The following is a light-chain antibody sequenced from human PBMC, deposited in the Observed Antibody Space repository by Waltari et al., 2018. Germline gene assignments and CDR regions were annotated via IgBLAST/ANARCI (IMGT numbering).Light chain of an antibody. V-gene: IGLV3-21*04. CDR2: YDS. CDR1: KLGSKS. J-gene: IGLJ3*02. CDR3: QVWDDVTDSGV. Sequence: YVLPPPPSVPVDPDKTARVTGGGSKLGSKSVNRYQPKPGQAPALVMFYDSDRPSEIPERFSGSNSGNTATLTISWGEAGDEADYHCQVWDDVTDSGVFGGGTKLTVL.